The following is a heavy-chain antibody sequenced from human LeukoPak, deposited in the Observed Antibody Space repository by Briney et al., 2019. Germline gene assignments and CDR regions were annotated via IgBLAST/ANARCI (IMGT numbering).Heavy chain of an antibody. CDR1: GGSISSGGYS. J-gene: IGHJ4*02. V-gene: IGHV4-30-2*01. Sequence: PSETLSLTCAVSGGSISSGGYSWRWIRQPPGKGLEWIGYIYHSGSTYYNPSLKSRVTISVDRSKNQFSLKLSSVTAADTAVYYCARSQFNYGSGSFLLPFDYWGQGTLVTVSS. D-gene: IGHD3-10*01. CDR3: ARSQFNYGSGSFLLPFDY. CDR2: IYHSGST.